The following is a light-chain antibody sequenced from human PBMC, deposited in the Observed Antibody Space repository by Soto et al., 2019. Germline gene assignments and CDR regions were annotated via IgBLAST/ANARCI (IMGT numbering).Light chain of an antibody. CDR2: DAS. Sequence: EIVMTQSPDSLSASPGERATLSCRASQSVSTNLAWYQQKPGQAPRLLIYDASSRVTGIPARFSGRGSGTEFTLAISSLQSEDFAVYYCQQYNNWPPITFGQGTRLEI. J-gene: IGKJ5*01. V-gene: IGKV3-15*01. CDR3: QQYNNWPPIT. CDR1: QSVSTN.